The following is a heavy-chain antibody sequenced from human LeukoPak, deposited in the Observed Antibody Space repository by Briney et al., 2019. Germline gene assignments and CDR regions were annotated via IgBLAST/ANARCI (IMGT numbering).Heavy chain of an antibody. CDR3: ARDYGDYHY. CDR1: GYTFTSYD. V-gene: IGHV1-69*13. CDR2: IIPIFGTA. D-gene: IGHD4-17*01. Sequence: ASVKVSCKASGYTFTSYDINWVRQAPGQGLEWMGGIIPIFGTANYAQKFQGRVTITADESTSTAYMELSSLRSEDTAVYYCARDYGDYHYWGQGTLVTVSS. J-gene: IGHJ4*02.